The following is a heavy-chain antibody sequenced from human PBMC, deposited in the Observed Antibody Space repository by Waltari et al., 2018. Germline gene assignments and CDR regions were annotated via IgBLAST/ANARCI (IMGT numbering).Heavy chain of an antibody. J-gene: IGHJ5*02. CDR3: ARERHRLMEEGYLMALDP. Sequence: QVQLVQSGAEVKKPGASVKVSCKASGYTLSDYGIRWVRQAPGQGLEWMGWIGGNNGHTNHAQKFQGRLIMTEYTSATTVYMELTYLTSDDTAVYYCARERHRLMEEGYLMALDPWGQGTLVTVSS. V-gene: IGHV1-18*01. D-gene: IGHD2-21*01. CDR2: IGGNNGHT. CDR1: GYTLSDYG.